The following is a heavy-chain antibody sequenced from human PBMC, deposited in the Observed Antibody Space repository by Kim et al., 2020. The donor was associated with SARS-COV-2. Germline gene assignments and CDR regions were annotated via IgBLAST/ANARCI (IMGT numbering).Heavy chain of an antibody. D-gene: IGHD2-2*01. CDR2: INPSGGST. CDR3: ARETIVVVPAASYWFDP. Sequence: ASVKVSCKASGYTFTSYYMHWVRQAPGQGLEWMGIINPSGGSTSYAQKFQGRVTMTRDTSTSTVYMELSSLRSEDTAVYYCARETIVVVPAASYWFDPWGQGTLVTVSS. J-gene: IGHJ5*02. CDR1: GYTFTSYY. V-gene: IGHV1-46*01.